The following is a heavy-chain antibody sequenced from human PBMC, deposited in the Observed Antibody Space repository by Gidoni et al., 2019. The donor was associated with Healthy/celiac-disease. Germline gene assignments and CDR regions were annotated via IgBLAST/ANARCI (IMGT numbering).Heavy chain of an antibody. D-gene: IGHD3-22*01. V-gene: IGHV3-9*01. Sequence: EVQLVESGGGLVQPGRSLRLSCAASGFTFDDYAMHWVRQAPGKGLEWVSGISWNSGSIGYADSVKGRVTISRDNAKNSLYLQMNSLRAEDTALYYCAKDVTYDSSGYYLSNAFDIWGQGTMVTVSS. CDR1: GFTFDDYA. CDR2: ISWNSGSI. J-gene: IGHJ3*02. CDR3: AKDVTYDSSGYYLSNAFDI.